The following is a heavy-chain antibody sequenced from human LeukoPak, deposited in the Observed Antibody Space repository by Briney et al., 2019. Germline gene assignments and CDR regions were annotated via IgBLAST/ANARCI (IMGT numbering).Heavy chain of an antibody. J-gene: IGHJ3*02. CDR3: ATDHTVGAYAFDI. D-gene: IGHD1-26*01. CDR2: INPNSGGT. Sequence: GPVKVSCKASGYTFTGYYMHWVRQAPGQGLEWMGWINPNSGGTNYAQKFQGRVTMTRDTSISTAYMELSRLRSDDTAVYYCATDHTVGAYAFDIWGRGTMVTVSS. CDR1: GYTFTGYY. V-gene: IGHV1-2*02.